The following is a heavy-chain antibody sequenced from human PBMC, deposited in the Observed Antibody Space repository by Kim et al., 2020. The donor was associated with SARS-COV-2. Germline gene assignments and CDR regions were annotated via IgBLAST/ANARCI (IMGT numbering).Heavy chain of an antibody. J-gene: IGHJ5*02. Sequence: GGSLRLSCAASGFTFSSYGMHWVRQAPGKGLEWVAVISYDGSNKYYADSVKGRFTISRDNSKNTLYLQMNSLRAEDTAVYYCAKGGAWVVPAAIDWFDPWGQGTLVTVSS. CDR3: AKGGAWVVPAAIDWFDP. CDR1: GFTFSSYG. D-gene: IGHD2-2*01. V-gene: IGHV3-30*18. CDR2: ISYDGSNK.